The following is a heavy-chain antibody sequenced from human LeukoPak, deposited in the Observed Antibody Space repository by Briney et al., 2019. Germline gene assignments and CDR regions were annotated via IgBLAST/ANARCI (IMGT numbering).Heavy chain of an antibody. D-gene: IGHD3-16*01. CDR2: IYWDDDK. CDR1: GFSLSTSGVG. CDR3: AHSSLQYYDYVWGSYGY. J-gene: IGHJ4*02. Sequence: SGPTLVKPTQTLTLTCTFSGFSLSTSGVGVGWIRQPPGKALEWPALIYWDDDKRYSPSLKSRLTITKDTSKNQVVLTMTNMDPVDTATYYCAHSSLQYYDYVWGSYGYWGQGTLVTVSS. V-gene: IGHV2-5*02.